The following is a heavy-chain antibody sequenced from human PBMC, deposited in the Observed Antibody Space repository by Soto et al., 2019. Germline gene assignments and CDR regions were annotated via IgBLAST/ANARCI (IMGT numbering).Heavy chain of an antibody. CDR1: GGSISSGDYY. J-gene: IGHJ4*02. D-gene: IGHD3-10*01. CDR3: ARGSDYYGSGRFDY. V-gene: IGHV4-30-4*01. Sequence: QVQLQESGPGLVKPSQTLSLTCTVSGGSISSGDYYWSWIRQPPGKGLEWIGYIYYSGSTYYNPSLKSRFTISVDTSKNHFSLKLSSVTAAATAVYYCARGSDYYGSGRFDYWGQGTLVTVSS. CDR2: IYYSGST.